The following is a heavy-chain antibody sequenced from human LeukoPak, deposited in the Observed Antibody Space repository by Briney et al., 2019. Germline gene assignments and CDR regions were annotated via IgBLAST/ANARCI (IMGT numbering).Heavy chain of an antibody. CDR3: ARERGGSNWNYISYFDY. D-gene: IGHD1-7*01. V-gene: IGHV1-2*02. CDR2: INPNSGGT. CDR1: GYTFTGYY. Sequence: GASVKVSCKASGYTFTGYYMHWVRQAPGQGLEWMGWINPNSGGTNYAQKFQGRVTMTRDTSISTAYMELSRLRSDDMAVYYCARERGGSNWNYISYFDYWGQGTLVTVSS. J-gene: IGHJ4*02.